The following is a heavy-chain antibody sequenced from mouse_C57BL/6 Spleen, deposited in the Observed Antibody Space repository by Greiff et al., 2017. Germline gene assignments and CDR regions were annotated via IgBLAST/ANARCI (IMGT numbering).Heavy chain of an antibody. Sequence: QVQLQQSGAELVRPGSSVKLSCKASGYTFTSYWMDWVKQRPGQGLEWIGNIYPSDSVTHYNQKFKDKATLTVDKSSSTAYMQLSSLTSEDSAVDYCARSPDYYGSSSDYWGQGTTLTVSS. D-gene: IGHD1-1*01. V-gene: IGHV1-61*01. CDR1: GYTFTSYW. CDR2: IYPSDSVT. J-gene: IGHJ2*01. CDR3: ARSPDYYGSSSDY.